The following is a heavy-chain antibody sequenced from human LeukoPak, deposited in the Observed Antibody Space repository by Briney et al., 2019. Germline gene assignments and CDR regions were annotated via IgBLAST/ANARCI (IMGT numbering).Heavy chain of an antibody. J-gene: IGHJ4*02. Sequence: PGGSLRLSCAASGFTFDDYGIHWVRQAPGKGLEWVSGINWNGGHTNYADSVKGRFTISRDNAKNSLYLQMNSLRAEDTAVYYCARGNSGSAYWGQGTLVTVSS. D-gene: IGHD1-26*01. CDR2: INWNGGHT. CDR3: ARGNSGSAY. V-gene: IGHV3-20*04. CDR1: GFTFDDYG.